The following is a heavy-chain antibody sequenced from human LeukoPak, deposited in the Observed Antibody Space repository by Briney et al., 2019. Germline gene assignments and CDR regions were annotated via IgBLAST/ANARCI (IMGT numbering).Heavy chain of an antibody. CDR2: IWSDGTNQ. D-gene: IGHD4-11*01. J-gene: IGHJ4*02. V-gene: IGHV3-33*06. Sequence: GGSLRLSCAASKFTFSHYGMHWVRQAPGKGLQWVAVIWSDGTNQYYADSVKGRFTISRDNSNKMVYLQMNSLRADGTGVYYCAKDAQRGFDYSNSLEYWGQGALVIVSA. CDR1: KFTFSHYG. CDR3: AKDAQRGFDYSNSLEY.